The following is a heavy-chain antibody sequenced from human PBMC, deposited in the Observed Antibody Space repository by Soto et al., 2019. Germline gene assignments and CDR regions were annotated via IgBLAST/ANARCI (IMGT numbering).Heavy chain of an antibody. CDR2: MNPNSGNT. V-gene: IGHV1-8*01. J-gene: IGHJ5*02. CDR1: GYTFGNND. CDR3: ARMATSGTLNWFDP. Sequence: ASVKVSCKAAGYTFGNNDISWVRQANGQGLEWMGWMNPNSGNTGYAQKFQGRVSMTRNTSITTAYLELSSLRSDDTAIYYCARMATSGTLNWFDPWGQGTLVTVSS.